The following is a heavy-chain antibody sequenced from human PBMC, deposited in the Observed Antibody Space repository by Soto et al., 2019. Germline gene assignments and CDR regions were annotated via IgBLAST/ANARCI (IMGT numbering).Heavy chain of an antibody. Sequence: ASVKVSCKASGSTFSSYTISWVRQAPGQGLEWMGRISPNNGNTNYAQKFQGRVTMTTDTSTSTAYMELRSLRSDDTAVYYCASPHGDYGAALDIWGQGTMVTVSS. CDR3: ASPHGDYGAALDI. CDR1: GSTFSSYT. V-gene: IGHV1-18*01. D-gene: IGHD4-17*01. J-gene: IGHJ3*02. CDR2: ISPNNGNT.